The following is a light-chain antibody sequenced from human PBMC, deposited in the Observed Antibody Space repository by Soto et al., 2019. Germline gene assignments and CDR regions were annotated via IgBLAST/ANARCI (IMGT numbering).Light chain of an antibody. CDR3: QQSYSTHPAWT. CDR2: AAA. J-gene: IGKJ1*01. Sequence: DIQMTQSPSYLSACVGARLTTSSRTIQSISIYVKWYQQNPGKALMLLIYAAASLQSGVPSRFSGSGSGTDFTLTISSLQPEDFTTYYCQQSYSTHPAWTCGQGNNV. CDR1: QSISIY. V-gene: IGKV1-39*01.